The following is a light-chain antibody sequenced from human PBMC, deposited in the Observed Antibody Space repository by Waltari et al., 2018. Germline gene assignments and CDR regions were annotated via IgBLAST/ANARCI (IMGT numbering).Light chain of an antibody. Sequence: DIQMAQSPSSLSASVGARVTITCRASQTISNYLNWYQQKPGTAPKLLIYAASTLQSGGVPSRFSGSGSGTQFTLTISSLQPEDFATYYCQQSYSTPYTFGQGTKLEI. CDR3: QQSYSTPYT. V-gene: IGKV1-39*01. CDR2: AAS. CDR1: QTISNY. J-gene: IGKJ2*01.